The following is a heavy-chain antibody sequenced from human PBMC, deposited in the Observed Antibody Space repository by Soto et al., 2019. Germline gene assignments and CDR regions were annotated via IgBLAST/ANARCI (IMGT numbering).Heavy chain of an antibody. Sequence: QVQLVQSGAEVKKPGASVKVSCKASGYTFTSYAMHWVRQAPGQRLEWMGWINAGNGNTKYSQKFQGRVTITRDTSASTAYMELSSLRSEDTAVYYCARDPFSGYRPHFDYWGQGTLVTVSS. D-gene: IGHD5-12*01. J-gene: IGHJ4*02. CDR2: INAGNGNT. CDR1: GYTFTSYA. V-gene: IGHV1-3*01. CDR3: ARDPFSGYRPHFDY.